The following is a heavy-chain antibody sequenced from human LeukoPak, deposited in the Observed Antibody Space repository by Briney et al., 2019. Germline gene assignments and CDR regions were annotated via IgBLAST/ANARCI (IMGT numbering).Heavy chain of an antibody. CDR3: ARDHSVVVITGGNWFDP. CDR2: ISAYNGNT. J-gene: IGHJ5*02. V-gene: IGHV1-18*01. CDR1: GYTFISHG. D-gene: IGHD3-22*01. Sequence: ASVKVSCKASGYTFISHGISWVRQAPGQGLEWMGWISAYNGNTNYAQKLQGRVTMTTDTSTSTAYMELRSLRSDDTAVYYCARDHSVVVITGGNWFDPWGQGTLVTVSS.